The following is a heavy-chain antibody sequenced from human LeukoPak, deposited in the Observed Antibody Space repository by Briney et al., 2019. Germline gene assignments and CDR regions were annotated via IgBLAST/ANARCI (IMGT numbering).Heavy chain of an antibody. J-gene: IGHJ6*02. CDR2: IYSGGST. D-gene: IGHD6-13*01. CDR3: AREIRSTSSSWFHSYYYYGMDV. Sequence: GGFLRLSCAASGFTVSSNYMSWVRQAPGKGLEWVSVIYSGGSTYYADSVKGRFTISRDNSKNTLCLQMNSLRAEDTAVYYCAREIRSTSSSWFHSYYYYGMDVWGQGTTVTVSS. CDR1: GFTVSSNY. V-gene: IGHV3-66*01.